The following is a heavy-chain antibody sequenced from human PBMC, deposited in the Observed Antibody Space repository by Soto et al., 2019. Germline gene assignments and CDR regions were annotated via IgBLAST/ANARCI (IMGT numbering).Heavy chain of an antibody. Sequence: PSETLSLTCTVSGGSISSYYCSWIRQPPGKGLEWIGYIYYSGSTNYNPSLKSRVTISVDTSKNQFSLKLSSVNAADTAVYYCARYHDSSGYYPSFDYWGQGTLVTVSS. V-gene: IGHV4-59*01. CDR3: ARYHDSSGYYPSFDY. J-gene: IGHJ4*02. D-gene: IGHD3-22*01. CDR2: IYYSGST. CDR1: GGSISSYY.